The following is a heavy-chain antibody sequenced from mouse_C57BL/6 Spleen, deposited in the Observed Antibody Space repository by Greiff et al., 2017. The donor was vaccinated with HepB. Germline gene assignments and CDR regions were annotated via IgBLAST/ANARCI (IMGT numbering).Heavy chain of an antibody. CDR3: ARLYYAMDY. CDR2: IYPGSGST. Sequence: QVQLKQSGAELVKPGASVKMSCKASGYTFTSYWITWVKQRPGQGLEWIGDIYPGSGSTNYNEKFKSKATLTVDTSSSTAYMQLSSLTSEESSVYYCARLYYAMDYWGQGTSVTVSS. J-gene: IGHJ4*01. CDR1: GYTFTSYW. V-gene: IGHV1-55*01.